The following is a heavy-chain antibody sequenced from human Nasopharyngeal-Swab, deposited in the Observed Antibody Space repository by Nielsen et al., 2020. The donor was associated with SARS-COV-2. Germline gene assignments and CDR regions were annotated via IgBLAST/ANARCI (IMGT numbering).Heavy chain of an antibody. J-gene: IGHJ4*02. CDR3: ARDDYVWGSYRYTTYFDY. D-gene: IGHD3-16*02. Sequence: GESLKISCAASGFTFSSYWMSWVRQAPGKGLEWVANIKQDGSEKYYVDSVKGRFTISRDNAKNSLYLQMNSLGAEDTAVYYCARDDYVWGSYRYTTYFDYWGQGTLVTVSS. V-gene: IGHV3-7*01. CDR2: IKQDGSEK. CDR1: GFTFSSYW.